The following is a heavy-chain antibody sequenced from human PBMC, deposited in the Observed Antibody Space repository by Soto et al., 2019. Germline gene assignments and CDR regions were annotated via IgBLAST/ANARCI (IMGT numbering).Heavy chain of an antibody. CDR3: ARDGVEARDYVDIVATGWFDP. CDR1: GYTFTSYG. V-gene: IGHV1-18*01. J-gene: IGHJ5*02. D-gene: IGHD5-12*01. Sequence: QVQRVQSGAEVKKPGASVKVSCKASGYTFTSYGIRWVRQAPGQGLEWMGWISAYNGNTNYAQKLQGRVTITTATSTSTAYMELRSLRSDDTAVYYCARDGVEARDYVDIVATGWFDPWGQGTLVTVSS. CDR2: ISAYNGNT.